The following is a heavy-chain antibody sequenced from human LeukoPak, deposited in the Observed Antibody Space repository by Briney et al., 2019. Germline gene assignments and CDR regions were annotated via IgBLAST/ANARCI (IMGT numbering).Heavy chain of an antibody. CDR1: GFTFDDYA. D-gene: IGHD3-22*01. CDR3: VKDIWRGTYYYDSSGYHQGAFDI. Sequence: GRSLRLSCAASGFTFDDYAMHWVRQAPGKGLEWVSGISWNSGSIGYADSVKGRFTISRDNAKNSLYLQMNSLRAEDTALYYCVKDIWRGTYYYDSSGYHQGAFDIWGQGTMVTVSS. CDR2: ISWNSGSI. J-gene: IGHJ3*02. V-gene: IGHV3-9*01.